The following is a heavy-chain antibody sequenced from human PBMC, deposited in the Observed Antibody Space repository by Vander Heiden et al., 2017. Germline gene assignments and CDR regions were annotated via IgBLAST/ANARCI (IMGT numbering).Heavy chain of an antibody. V-gene: IGHV4-39*01. J-gene: IGHJ4*02. D-gene: IGHD2-15*01. CDR3: ARHIKSGGGNPGEIGY. CDR2: IHYSGTT. Sequence: QLQLQESGPGLVKPSETLSLTCTVSGGSVSCGSYYWGWIRQPPGRGLEWIGSIHYSGTTYATWSLKGRVSISVDTSRNQFSLRLSSVTAADTAVYYCARHIKSGGGNPGEIGYWGQGTLVTVSS. CDR1: GGSVSCGSYY.